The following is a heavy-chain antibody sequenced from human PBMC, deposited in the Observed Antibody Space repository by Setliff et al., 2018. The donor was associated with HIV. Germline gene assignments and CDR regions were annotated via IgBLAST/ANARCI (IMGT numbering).Heavy chain of an antibody. V-gene: IGHV4-59*11. D-gene: IGHD2-2*01. Sequence: SETLSLTCTVSGASITSHYWSWIRQSPGKALEWIGYIYASGSIIYNPSLKARVTLSVDMSKNQVFLRLSSVTAADTAVYYCVRGYCSSTTCYEDYYYMDVWGKGSTVTVSS. CDR3: VRGYCSSTTCYEDYYYMDV. J-gene: IGHJ6*03. CDR1: GASITSHY. CDR2: IYASGSI.